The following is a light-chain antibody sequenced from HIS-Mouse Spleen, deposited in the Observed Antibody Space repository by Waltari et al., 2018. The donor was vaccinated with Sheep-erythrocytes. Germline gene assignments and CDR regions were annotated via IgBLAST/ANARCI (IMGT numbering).Light chain of an antibody. Sequence: QSALTQPASVSGSPGQSITISCTGTSSDVGSYNLVSWYQQHPGKAPNLMIYEGSNRPSGVSNRCAGSKSGNTASLTISGLQAEDEADYYCCSYAGSSTLVFGGGTKLTVL. J-gene: IGLJ2*01. CDR2: EGS. CDR3: CSYAGSSTLV. CDR1: SSDVGSYNL. V-gene: IGLV2-23*01.